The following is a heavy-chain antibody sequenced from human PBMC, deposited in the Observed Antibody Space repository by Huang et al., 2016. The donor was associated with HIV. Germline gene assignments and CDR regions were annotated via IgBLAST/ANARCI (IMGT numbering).Heavy chain of an antibody. CDR1: GGSFSGNF. J-gene: IGHJ4*02. V-gene: IGHV4-34*02. D-gene: IGHD6-19*01. Sequence: QVQLQQWGAGLLRPSETLSLTCAVYGGSFSGNFWTWVRQPTGKGLEWIGDINHGGGTAYTPALKSRVTISLDTSKNQFSLKLTSVTAADTAVYYCARGPSSGWSYFDYWGQGTLVTVSS. CDR2: INHGGGT. CDR3: ARGPSSGWSYFDY.